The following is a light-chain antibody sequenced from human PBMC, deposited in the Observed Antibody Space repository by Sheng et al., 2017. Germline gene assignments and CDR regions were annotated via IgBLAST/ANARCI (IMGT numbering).Light chain of an antibody. V-gene: IGKV3-20*01. CDR1: QSVSSSY. CDR2: GAS. J-gene: IGKJ1*01. Sequence: EIVLTQSPGTLSLSPGERATLSCRASQSVSSSYLAWYQQKPGQAPRLLIYGASFRATGIPDRFSGSGSGTDFTLTISRLEPEDFAVYYCQQYGSSRTFGQGTKVE. CDR3: QQYGSSRT.